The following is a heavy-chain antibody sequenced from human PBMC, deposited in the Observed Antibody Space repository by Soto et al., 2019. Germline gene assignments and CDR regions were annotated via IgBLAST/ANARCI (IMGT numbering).Heavy chain of an antibody. V-gene: IGHV4-34*01. D-gene: IGHD3-3*01. J-gene: IGHJ4*02. CDR3: AIAPITIFGVVLDY. CDR1: GGSFSGYY. Sequence: SETLSLTCAVYGGSFSGYYWSWIRQPPGKGLEWIGEINHSGSTNYNPSLKSRVTISVDTSKNQFSLKLSSVTAADTAVYYCAIAPITIFGVVLDYWGQGTLVTVSS. CDR2: INHSGST.